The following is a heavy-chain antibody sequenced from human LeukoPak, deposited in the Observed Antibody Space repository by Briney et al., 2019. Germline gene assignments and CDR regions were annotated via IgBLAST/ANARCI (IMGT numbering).Heavy chain of an antibody. D-gene: IGHD6-13*01. CDR1: GYTFTGYY. CDR3: ARGGAAAREFGETSPSGY. CDR2: INPNSGGT. Sequence: TSGKLSCKASGYTFTGYYMHWVREAPGHGLEWWGWINPNSGGTNYAQKFQGRATMTRHTSISTAYMELSRLRSDDTAVYYCARGGAAAREFGETSPSGYWGQGTLVTVSS. J-gene: IGHJ4*02. V-gene: IGHV1-2*02.